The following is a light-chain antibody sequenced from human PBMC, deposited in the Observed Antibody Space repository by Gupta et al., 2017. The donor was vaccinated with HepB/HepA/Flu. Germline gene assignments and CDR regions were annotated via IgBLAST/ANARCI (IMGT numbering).Light chain of an antibody. CDR2: EAS. V-gene: IGKV1-33*01. CDR3: QQYLSLLT. CDR1: QDISKY. Sequence: DIQMTQSPSSLSASVGDRVTITCQASQDISKYLNWYQQKPGKAPKLLIYEASKLESGVPSRFSGCGSGTDFTFTISSLQPEDFATYYCQQYLSLLTFGGGTRVDLK. J-gene: IGKJ4*01.